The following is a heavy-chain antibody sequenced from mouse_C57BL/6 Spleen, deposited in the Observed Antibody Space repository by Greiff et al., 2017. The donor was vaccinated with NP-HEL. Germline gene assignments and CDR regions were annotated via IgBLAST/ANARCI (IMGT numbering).Heavy chain of an antibody. CDR2: IDPSDSYT. J-gene: IGHJ4*01. CDR3: ARRVLSGGLYAMDY. Sequence: VQLQQPGAELVKPGASVKLSCKASGYTFTSYWMQWVKQRPGQGLEWIGEIDPSDSYTNYNQKFKGKATLTVDTSSSTAYMQLSSLTSEDSAVYYCARRVLSGGLYAMDYWGQGTSVTVSS. CDR1: GYTFTSYW. D-gene: IGHD1-1*01. V-gene: IGHV1-50*01.